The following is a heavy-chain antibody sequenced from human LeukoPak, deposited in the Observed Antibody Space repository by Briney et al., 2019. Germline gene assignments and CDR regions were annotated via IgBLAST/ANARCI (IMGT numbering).Heavy chain of an antibody. D-gene: IGHD3-22*01. V-gene: IGHV4-4*07. Sequence: SETLSLTCTVSGGSISSYYWSWIRQPAGKGLEWIGRIYTSGTTNKNPSLKSRVTMSVDTSKNQFSLKVSSVTAADTAVYYCARSSYYYDSSGSGGSYYFDYWGQGTLVTVSS. CDR2: IYTSGTT. CDR1: GGSISSYY. J-gene: IGHJ4*02. CDR3: ARSSYYYDSSGSGGSYYFDY.